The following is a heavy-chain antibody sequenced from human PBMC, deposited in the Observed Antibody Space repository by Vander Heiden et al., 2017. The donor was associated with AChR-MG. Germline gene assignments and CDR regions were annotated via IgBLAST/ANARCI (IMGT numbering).Heavy chain of an antibody. V-gene: IGHV3-15*01. J-gene: IGHJ6*02. CDR3: TTGIGSRNYYYYYGMDV. CDR2: IKSKTDGGTT. D-gene: IGHD2-15*01. Sequence: EVQLVESGGGLVKPGGSLRLSCAASGFTFSNAWMRWVRPGPGKGLEWVGRIKSKTDGGTTDYAAPVKGRFTISRDDSKNTLYLQMNSLKTEDTAVYYCTTGIGSRNYYYYYGMDVWGQGTTVTVSS. CDR1: GFTFSNAW.